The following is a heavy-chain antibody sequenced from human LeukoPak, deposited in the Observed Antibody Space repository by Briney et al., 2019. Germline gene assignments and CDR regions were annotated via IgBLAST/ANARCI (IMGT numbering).Heavy chain of an antibody. J-gene: IGHJ4*02. V-gene: IGHV3-23*01. D-gene: IGHD5-18*01. Sequence: GGSLRLSCAASGFTFSSYAMSWVRQAPGEGLEWVSAISGSGGSTYYADSVKGRFTISRDNSKNTLYLQMNSLRAEDTAVYYRAKIRIQIWSSHYFDYWGQGTLVTVSS. CDR2: ISGSGGST. CDR1: GFTFSSYA. CDR3: AKIRIQIWSSHYFDY.